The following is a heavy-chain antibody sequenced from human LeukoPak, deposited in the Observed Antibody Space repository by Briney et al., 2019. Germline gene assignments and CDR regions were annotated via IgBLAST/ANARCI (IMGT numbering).Heavy chain of an antibody. CDR3: ARHMGSSWYDGDY. J-gene: IGHJ4*02. CDR2: IDPSDSYT. D-gene: IGHD6-13*01. Sequence: GESLKISCKGSGYSFTSYWISWVRQMPGKGLEWMGRIDPSDSYTNYSPSFQGHVTISADKSISTAYLQWSSLKASDTAMYYCARHMGSSWYDGDYWGQGTLVTASP. V-gene: IGHV5-10-1*01. CDR1: GYSFTSYW.